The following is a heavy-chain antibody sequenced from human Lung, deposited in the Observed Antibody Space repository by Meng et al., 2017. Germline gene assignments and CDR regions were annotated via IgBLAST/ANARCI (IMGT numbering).Heavy chain of an antibody. CDR1: GFTFSSYW. D-gene: IGHD6-6*01. CDR3: ARAATRIAARRAAGNWFDP. J-gene: IGHJ5*02. Sequence: GESLKISCAASGFTFSSYWMHWVRQAPGKGLVWVSRINSDGSSTSYADSVKGRFTISRDNAKNTLYLQMNSLSAEDTAVYYCARAATRIAARRAAGNWFDPWGQGTLVTVSS. V-gene: IGHV3-74*01. CDR2: INSDGSST.